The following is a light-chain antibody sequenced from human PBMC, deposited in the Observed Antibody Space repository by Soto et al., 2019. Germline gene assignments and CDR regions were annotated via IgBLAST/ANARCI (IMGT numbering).Light chain of an antibody. J-gene: IGKJ1*01. CDR1: QSASSSY. V-gene: IGKV3-20*01. Sequence: EIVLTHSPGTLSSSPGERTTLSCTASQSASSSYLAWYKQKPGQAPRLPIYGASSRATGIPDRFTGSGSGRDLTGTISRLEPDGFAVDYCQQYGSSSWTFGQGTEVEIK. CDR2: GAS. CDR3: QQYGSSSWT.